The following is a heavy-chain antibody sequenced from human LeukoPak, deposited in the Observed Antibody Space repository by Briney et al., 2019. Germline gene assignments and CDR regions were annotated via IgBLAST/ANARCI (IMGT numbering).Heavy chain of an antibody. J-gene: IGHJ4*02. CDR2: IYHSGST. CDR1: GYSISSGYY. V-gene: IGHV4-38-2*01. Sequence: SETLSLTCAVSGYSISSGYYWGWIRQPPGKGLEWIGSIYHSGSTYYNPSLKSRVTISVDTSKNQFSLKLSSVTAADTAVYYCARRSYSDCWGQGTLVTVSS. CDR3: ARRSYSDC.